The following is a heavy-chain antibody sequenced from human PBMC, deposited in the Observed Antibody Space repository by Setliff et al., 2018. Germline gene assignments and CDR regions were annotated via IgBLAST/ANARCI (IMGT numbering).Heavy chain of an antibody. CDR1: GGSISSSSYY. V-gene: IGHV4-39*07. CDR3: ARGRNIAARLLDS. Sequence: SETLSLTCTVSGGSISSSSYYWGWIRQPPGKGLEWVGSIYYSGSTYYNPSLKSRVTISVDTSKDQFSLKVISMTAADTAVYYCARGRNIAARLLDSWGQGTLVTVSS. CDR2: IYYSGST. D-gene: IGHD6-6*01. J-gene: IGHJ4*02.